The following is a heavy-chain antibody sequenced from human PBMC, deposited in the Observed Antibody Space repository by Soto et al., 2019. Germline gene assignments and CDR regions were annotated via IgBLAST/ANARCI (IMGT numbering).Heavy chain of an antibody. Sequence: PSETLSLTCTVSGGSISSYYWSWIRQPAGKGLEWIGRIYTSGSTNYNPSLKSRVTMSVDTSKNQFSLKLSSVTAADTAVYYCARDRSSGSLDAFDIWGQGTMVTVSS. CDR3: ARDRSSGSLDAFDI. D-gene: IGHD3-22*01. J-gene: IGHJ3*02. CDR1: GGSISSYY. V-gene: IGHV4-4*07. CDR2: IYTSGST.